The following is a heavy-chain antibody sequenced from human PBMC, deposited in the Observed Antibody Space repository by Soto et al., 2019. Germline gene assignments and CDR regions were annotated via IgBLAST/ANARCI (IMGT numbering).Heavy chain of an antibody. D-gene: IGHD6-19*01. CDR2: ISWNSGSI. V-gene: IGHV3-9*01. CDR1: GFTFDDYA. Sequence: EVQLVESGGGLVQPGRSLRLSCAASGFTFDDYAMHWVRQAPGKGLEWVSGISWNSGSIGYADSVKGRFTISRDNAKNSLYLQMNSLRAEDTALYYCTTLEVIGIAVAPTHNWFDPWGQGTLVTVSS. J-gene: IGHJ5*02. CDR3: TTLEVIGIAVAPTHNWFDP.